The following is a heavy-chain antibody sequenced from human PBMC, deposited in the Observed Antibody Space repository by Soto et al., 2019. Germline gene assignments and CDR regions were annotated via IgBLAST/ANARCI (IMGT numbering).Heavy chain of an antibody. D-gene: IGHD3-3*01. J-gene: IGHJ5*02. CDR3: ARASAIFGVVSGP. CDR2: INAGNGNT. V-gene: IGHV1-3*01. Sequence: ASVKVSCKASGYAFTSYAMHWVRQAPGQRLEWMGWINAGNGNTKYSQKFQGRVTITRDTSASTAYMELSSLRSEDTAVYYCARASAIFGVVSGPWGQGTLVTVSS. CDR1: GYAFTSYA.